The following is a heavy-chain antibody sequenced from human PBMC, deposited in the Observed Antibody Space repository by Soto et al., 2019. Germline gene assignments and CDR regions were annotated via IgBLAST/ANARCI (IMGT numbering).Heavy chain of an antibody. Sequence: SGPTLVNPTQTLTLTCTFSGFSLSTSGMCVSWIRQPPGKALEWLARIDWDDDKYYSTSLKTRLTISKDTSKNQVVLTMTNMDPVDTATYYCARISGQQLVRGNYYYYYMDVWGKGTTVTVSS. CDR2: IDWDDDK. V-gene: IGHV2-70*11. CDR1: GFSLSTSGMC. J-gene: IGHJ6*03. CDR3: ARISGQQLVRGNYYYYYMDV. D-gene: IGHD6-13*01.